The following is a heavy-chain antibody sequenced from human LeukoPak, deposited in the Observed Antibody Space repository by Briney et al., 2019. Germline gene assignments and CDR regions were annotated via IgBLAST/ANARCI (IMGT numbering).Heavy chain of an antibody. CDR3: ARPRFGYSYDPSQY. D-gene: IGHD5-18*01. CDR1: GYTFTGYY. CDR2: INPNSGGT. J-gene: IGHJ4*02. Sequence: ASVKVSCKASGYTFTGYYMHWVRPAPGQGLEWMGWINPNSGGTNYAQKFQGRVTMTRDTSISTAYMELSRLRSDDTAVYYCARPRFGYSYDPSQYWGQGTLVTVSS. V-gene: IGHV1-2*02.